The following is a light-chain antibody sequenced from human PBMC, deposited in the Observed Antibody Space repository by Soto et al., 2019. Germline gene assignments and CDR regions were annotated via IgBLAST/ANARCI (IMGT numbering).Light chain of an antibody. CDR2: ANK. J-gene: IGLJ1*01. Sequence: QSVLTQPPSVSGAPWQRVTMSCTGGSSNIGAGYDVHWYQQLPGTAPKLLIYANKNRPAGVPDRFSASKSGTSASLAITGLQAEDEADYYCQSYDTSPSGYVFGTGTKVTVL. CDR3: QSYDTSPSGYV. V-gene: IGLV1-40*01. CDR1: SSNIGAGYD.